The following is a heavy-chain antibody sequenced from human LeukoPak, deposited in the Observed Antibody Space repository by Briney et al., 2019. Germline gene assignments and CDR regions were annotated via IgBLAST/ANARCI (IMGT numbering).Heavy chain of an antibody. Sequence: SESVSLTCTVSGDSISSYYWSWMRQPAGKGLEWIGRIYTSGSTNYNPSLKSRVTMSVDTSKNQFSLKLSSVTAADTAVYYCARVNLDSSSSAFFDYWGQGTLGTVSS. D-gene: IGHD6-6*01. CDR1: GDSISSYY. CDR3: ARVNLDSSSSAFFDY. V-gene: IGHV4-4*07. J-gene: IGHJ4*02. CDR2: IYTSGST.